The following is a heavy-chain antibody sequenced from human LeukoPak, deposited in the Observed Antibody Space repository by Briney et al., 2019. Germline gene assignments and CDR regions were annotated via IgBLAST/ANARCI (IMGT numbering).Heavy chain of an antibody. CDR1: GFTFSIYS. J-gene: IGHJ4*02. V-gene: IGHV3-21*01. CDR2: ISSSSSYI. D-gene: IGHD2-2*01. CDR3: ARDRPTIVVVPAAPDY. Sequence: GGSLRLSCAASGFTFSIYSMNWVRQAPGKGLEWVSSISSSSSYIYYADSVKGRFTISRDNAKNSLYLQMNSLRAEDTAVYYCARDRPTIVVVPAAPDYWGQGTLVTVSS.